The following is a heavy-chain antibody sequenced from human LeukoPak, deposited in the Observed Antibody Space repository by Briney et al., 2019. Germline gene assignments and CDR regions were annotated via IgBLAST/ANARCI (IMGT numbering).Heavy chain of an antibody. CDR3: AKDSRIAAAGL. J-gene: IGHJ4*02. CDR2: ISGSGGST. CDR1: GFTFSSYA. D-gene: IGHD6-13*01. V-gene: IGHV3-23*01. Sequence: GGSLTLSCAASGFTFSSYAMSWVRQAPGKGLEWVSAISGSGGSTYYADSVKGRFTISRDNSKNTLYLQMNSLRAEDTAAYYCAKDSRIAAAGLWGQGTLVTVSS.